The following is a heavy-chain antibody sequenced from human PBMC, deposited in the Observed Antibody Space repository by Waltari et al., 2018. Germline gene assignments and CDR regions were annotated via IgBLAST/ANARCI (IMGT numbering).Heavy chain of an antibody. J-gene: IGHJ4*02. CDR2: ISGSGGST. V-gene: IGHV3-23*01. D-gene: IGHD3-22*01. CDR3: AKDRWRYYYDSSGPEFDY. Sequence: EVQLLESGGGLVQPGGSLRLSCAASGFTFSSYAMSWVRQAPGKGLEWVSAISGSGGSTYSADSVKGRFTISRDNSKNTLYLQMNSLRAEDTAVYYCAKDRWRYYYDSSGPEFDYWGQGTLVTVSS. CDR1: GFTFSSYA.